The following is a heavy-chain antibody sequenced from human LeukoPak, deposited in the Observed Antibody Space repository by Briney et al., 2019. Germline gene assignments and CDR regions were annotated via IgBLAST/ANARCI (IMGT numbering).Heavy chain of an antibody. V-gene: IGHV4-4*07. D-gene: IGHD1-26*01. J-gene: IGHJ3*02. Sequence: SETLSLTCTVSGGSISSYYWSWIRQPAGKGLEWIGRIYTSGSTNCNPSLKSRVTMSVDTSKNQFSLKLSSVTAADTAVYYCARDDEWELFRGGGNAFDIWGQGTMVTVSS. CDR3: ARDDEWELFRGGGNAFDI. CDR2: IYTSGST. CDR1: GGSISSYY.